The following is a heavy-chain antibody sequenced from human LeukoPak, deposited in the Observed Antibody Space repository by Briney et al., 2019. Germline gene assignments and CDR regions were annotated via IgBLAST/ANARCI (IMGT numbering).Heavy chain of an antibody. CDR2: INPNSGGT. V-gene: IGHV1-2*02. D-gene: IGHD6-13*01. CDR1: GYTFTGYY. CDR3: ARCPVIAAAGSPNWFDP. J-gene: IGHJ5*02. Sequence: ASVKVSCKASGYTFTGYYMHWVRQAPGQGLEWMGWINPNSGGTNYAQKFQGRVTMTRDTSISTAYMELSRLRSDDTAVYYCARCPVIAAAGSPNWFDPWGQGTLVTVSS.